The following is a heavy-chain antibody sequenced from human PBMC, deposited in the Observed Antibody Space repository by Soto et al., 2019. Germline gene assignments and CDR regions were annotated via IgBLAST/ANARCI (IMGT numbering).Heavy chain of an antibody. V-gene: IGHV3-30*18. CDR1: GFTFSSYG. CDR3: AKGADSYYYDSSGYSFDY. D-gene: IGHD3-22*01. J-gene: IGHJ4*02. Sequence: GGALRLSCAASGFTFSSYGMHWVRQAPGKGLEWVAVISYDGSNKYYADSVKGRFTISRDNSKNTLYLQMNSLRAEDTAVYYCAKGADSYYYDSSGYSFDYWGQGTLVTASS. CDR2: ISYDGSNK.